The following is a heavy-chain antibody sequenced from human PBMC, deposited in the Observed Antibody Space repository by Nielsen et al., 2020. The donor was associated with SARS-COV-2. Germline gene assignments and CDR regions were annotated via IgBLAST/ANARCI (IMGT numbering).Heavy chain of an antibody. CDR2: ISGSGGST. Sequence: GESLKISCAASGFTFSSYAMSWVRQAPGKGLEWVSAISGSGGSTYYADSVKGRFTISRDNSKNTLYLQMNSLRAEDTAVYYCAKVKGSGWGYFDYWGQGTLVTVSS. V-gene: IGHV3-23*01. CDR1: GFTFSSYA. D-gene: IGHD6-19*01. J-gene: IGHJ4*02. CDR3: AKVKGSGWGYFDY.